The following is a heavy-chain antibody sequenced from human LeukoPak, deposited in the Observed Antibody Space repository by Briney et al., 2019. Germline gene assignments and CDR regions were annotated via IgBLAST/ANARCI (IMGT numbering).Heavy chain of an antibody. V-gene: IGHV1-69*13. D-gene: IGHD2-2*02. Sequence: SVKVSCKASGGTFISYAISWVRQAPGQGLEWMGGIIPIFGTANYAQKFQGRVTITADESTSTAYMELSSLRSEDTAVYYCAGGHCSSTSCHTPTDAFDIWGQGTMVTVSS. J-gene: IGHJ3*02. CDR3: AGGHCSSTSCHTPTDAFDI. CDR2: IIPIFGTA. CDR1: GGTFISYA.